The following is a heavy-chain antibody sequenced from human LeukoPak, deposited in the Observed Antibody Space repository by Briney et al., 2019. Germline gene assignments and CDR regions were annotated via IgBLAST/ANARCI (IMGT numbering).Heavy chain of an antibody. V-gene: IGHV3-23*01. D-gene: IGHD2-2*01. CDR3: AKGRDQGFDY. CDR2: ISGSGGST. J-gene: IGHJ4*02. CDR1: GFTFSSYA. Sequence: PGGSLRLFCAASGFTFSSYAMSWVRRAPGKGLEWVSAISGSGGSTYYADSVEGRFTISRDNSKNTLYLQMNSLRAEDTAVYYCAKGRDQGFDYWGREPWSPSPQ.